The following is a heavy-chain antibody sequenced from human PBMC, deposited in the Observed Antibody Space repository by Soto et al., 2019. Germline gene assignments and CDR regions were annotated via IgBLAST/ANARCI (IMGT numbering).Heavy chain of an antibody. D-gene: IGHD5-12*01. J-gene: IGHJ4*02. V-gene: IGHV4-39*01. CDR3: TSNGRGYSGYGYDY. CDR1: GDSISSSNYY. Sequence: SETLSLTCNVSGDSISSSNYYWGWIRQPPGKGLEWIGSIYYTGTTYYNPSLKSRVTISGDTSKNQFSLKLSSVTAADTAVYYCTSNGRGYSGYGYDYWGQGTLVTVSS. CDR2: IYYTGTT.